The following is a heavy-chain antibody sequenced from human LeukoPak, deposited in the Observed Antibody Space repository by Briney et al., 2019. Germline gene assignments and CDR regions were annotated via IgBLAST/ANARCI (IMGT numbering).Heavy chain of an antibody. Sequence: ASVKVSCKSSGYTFTIYGISWVRQAPGQGLEWMGWISPYNGNTNYAQNLQGRATMTTDTSTSTAYMELRSLRSDDTAVYYCARDTYLYDSTGYYQTGTVDYWGQGTLVTASS. CDR1: GYTFTIYG. V-gene: IGHV1-18*01. CDR3: ARDTYLYDSTGYYQTGTVDY. J-gene: IGHJ4*02. CDR2: ISPYNGNT. D-gene: IGHD3-22*01.